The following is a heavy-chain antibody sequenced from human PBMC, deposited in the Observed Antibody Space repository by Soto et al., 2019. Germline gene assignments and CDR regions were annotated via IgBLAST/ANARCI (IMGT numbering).Heavy chain of an antibody. J-gene: IGHJ6*02. CDR3: ARGGVWDYVWGSYRYSYYGMDV. D-gene: IGHD3-16*02. Sequence: GGSLRLSCVVSGLTFRNYWVSWVRQAPGEGLEWVANIKPDEGEKYYVDSVKGRFTISRDNAKSSLFLQMNSLRAEDTAVYYCARGGVWDYVWGSYRYSYYGMDVWGQGTTVTLSS. CDR2: IKPDEGEK. CDR1: GLTFRNYW. V-gene: IGHV3-7*05.